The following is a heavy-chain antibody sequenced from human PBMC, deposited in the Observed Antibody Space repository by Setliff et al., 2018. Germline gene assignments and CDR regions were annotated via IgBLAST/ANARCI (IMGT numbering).Heavy chain of an antibody. D-gene: IGHD6-6*01. CDR2: TIPMFGTT. Sequence: ASVKVSCKASGGTFSDYGISWVRQAPGQGLEWMGGTIPMFGTTEYAQKFQGRLTIITDESTNTAFMQLSSLRSDDTAVYYCVREGVDRRSSPDYRYYMDVWGKGTTVTVSS. CDR3: VREGVDRRSSPDYRYYMDV. J-gene: IGHJ6*03. V-gene: IGHV1-69*05. CDR1: GGTFSDYG.